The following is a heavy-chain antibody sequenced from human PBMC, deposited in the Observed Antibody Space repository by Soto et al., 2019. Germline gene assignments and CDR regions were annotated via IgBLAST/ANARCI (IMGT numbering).Heavy chain of an antibody. CDR1: GFTFGGYG. CDR3: AKWAGGFDY. J-gene: IGHJ4*02. Sequence: QVQLVESGGGVVQPGRSLRLSCAASGFTFGGYGMHWVRQAPGKGLEWVAVISYDGSYKYYADSVKGRFTISRDNSKNTLYLQMNSLRAEDTAVYYCAKWAGGFDYWGQGTLVTVSS. CDR2: ISYDGSYK. V-gene: IGHV3-30*18.